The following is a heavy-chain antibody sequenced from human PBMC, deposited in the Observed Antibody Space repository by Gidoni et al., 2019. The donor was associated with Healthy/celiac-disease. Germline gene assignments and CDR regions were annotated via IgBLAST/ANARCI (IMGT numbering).Heavy chain of an antibody. V-gene: IGHV3-30*18. CDR3: AKDAPYYDILTGYYFRGYFDY. CDR2: ISYDGSNK. CDR1: GFTFSSYG. Sequence: QVQRVESGGGVVQPGRSLRLSCAASGFTFSSYGMHRVRQAPGKGLEWVAVISYDGSNKYYADSVKGRFTISRDNSKNTLYLQMNSLRAEDTAVYYCAKDAPYYDILTGYYFRGYFDYWGQGTLVTVSS. D-gene: IGHD3-9*01. J-gene: IGHJ4*02.